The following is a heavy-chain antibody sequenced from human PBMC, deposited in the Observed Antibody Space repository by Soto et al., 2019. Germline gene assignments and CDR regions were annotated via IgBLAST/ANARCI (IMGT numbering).Heavy chain of an antibody. CDR1: GFTFGGPY. CDR3: NAGFYDTGGIDH. J-gene: IGHJ4*02. D-gene: IGHD3-22*01. V-gene: IGHV3-15*07. Sequence: GGSLGLSCAGSGFTFGGPYMNWVRQIPGERLEWVGRILSQARGWTSDYAAPVTGRFTLSRDDSKDTLYLQMNSLKSEDTAVYYCNAGFYDTGGIDHWGQGTLVSVSS. CDR2: ILSQARGWTS.